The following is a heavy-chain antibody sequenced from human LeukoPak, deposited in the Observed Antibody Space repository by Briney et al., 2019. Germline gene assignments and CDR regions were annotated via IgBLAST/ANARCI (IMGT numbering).Heavy chain of an antibody. J-gene: IGHJ4*02. Sequence: PSETLSLTCTVSGGSISSYYWSWIRQPAGKGLEWIGRIYTSGSTNYNPSLKSRVTMSVDTSKNQLSLKLSSVTAADTAVYYCARDRAIFGVAKYYFDYWGQGTLVTVSS. D-gene: IGHD3-3*01. CDR1: GGSISSYY. CDR2: IYTSGST. CDR3: ARDRAIFGVAKYYFDY. V-gene: IGHV4-4*07.